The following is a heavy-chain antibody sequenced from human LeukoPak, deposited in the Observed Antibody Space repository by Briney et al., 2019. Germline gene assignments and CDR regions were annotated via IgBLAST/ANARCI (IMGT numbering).Heavy chain of an antibody. CDR1: GYTFPNYY. CDR3: ARDSGSGISNTNWFDP. D-gene: IGHD3-10*01. CDR2: INPSDHTT. V-gene: IGHV1-46*01. J-gene: IGHJ5*02. Sequence: GASVTVSCKPSGYTFPNYYMHWVRQAPGQGLEWLGVINPSDHTTSYSQRFQGRVTMTRDTSTSTVYMDLSSLRSEDTAVYFCARDSGSGISNTNWFDPWGQGTLVTVSS.